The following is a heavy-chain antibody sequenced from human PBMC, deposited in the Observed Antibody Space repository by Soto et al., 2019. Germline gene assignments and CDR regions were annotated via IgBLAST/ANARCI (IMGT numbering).Heavy chain of an antibody. J-gene: IGHJ4*02. V-gene: IGHV3-21*01. CDR2: ISSSSSYI. CDR1: GSTFKIYR. CDR3: ARDLNYYDTSGSRYFDY. D-gene: IGHD3-22*01. Sequence: EAFLRISCTHPGSTFKIYRLHRVRQAPGKGLEWVSSISSSSSYIYYADSVKGRFTISRDNAKNSLYLQMNSLRAEDTAVYYCARDLNYYDTSGSRYFDYWGQGT.